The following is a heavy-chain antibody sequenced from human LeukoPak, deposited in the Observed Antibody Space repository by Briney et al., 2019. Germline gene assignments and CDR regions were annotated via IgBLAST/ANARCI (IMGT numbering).Heavy chain of an antibody. CDR3: AKRGVVIRVILVGFHKEAYYFDS. CDR2: IGGSGDST. D-gene: IGHD3-22*01. CDR1: GFTFSSYA. Sequence: PGGSLRLSCAASGFTFSSYAMNWVRQAPETGLEWVSGIGGSGDSTYYADSVRGRFTISRDNSKNTLILQMNSLRPEDTAVYFCAKRGVVIRVILVGFHKEAYYFDSWGQGALVTVSS. J-gene: IGHJ4*02. V-gene: IGHV3-23*01.